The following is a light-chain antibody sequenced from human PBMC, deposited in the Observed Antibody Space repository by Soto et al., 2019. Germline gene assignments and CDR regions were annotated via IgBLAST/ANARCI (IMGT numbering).Light chain of an antibody. CDR1: QSISSY. V-gene: IGKV1-39*01. Sequence: DIQMTQSPSSLSASVGDRVTITCRASQSISSYLNWYQQKPGKAPKLLIYAASSLQSGVPSRFSGSGSGSAFTLTISSLQPEDFATYCCQQSSSTLYTFGQGTRLEIK. J-gene: IGKJ2*01. CDR3: QQSSSTLYT. CDR2: AAS.